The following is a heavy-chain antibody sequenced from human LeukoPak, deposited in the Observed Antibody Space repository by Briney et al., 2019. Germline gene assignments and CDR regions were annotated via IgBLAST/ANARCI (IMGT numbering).Heavy chain of an antibody. V-gene: IGHV4-59*01. J-gene: IGHJ4*02. Sequence: SETLSLTCTVSGGSISSYYWSWIRQPPGKGLEWIGYIYYSGSTNYNPSLKSRVTISVDTSKNQFSLKLSSVTAADTAVYYCAREINYFDYWGQGTLVTVSS. CDR2: IYYSGST. CDR1: GGSISSYY. CDR3: AREINYFDY.